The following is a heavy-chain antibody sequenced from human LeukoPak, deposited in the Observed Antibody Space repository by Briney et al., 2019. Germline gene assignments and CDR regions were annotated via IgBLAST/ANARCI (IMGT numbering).Heavy chain of an antibody. V-gene: IGHV4-39*07. CDR3: ARVNYYDSSGYYRRFDY. CDR2: IYYSGST. CDR1: GGSIGSSSYY. D-gene: IGHD3-22*01. Sequence: SGTLSLTCTVSGGSIGSSSYYWGWIRQPPGKGLEWIGSIYYSGSTYYNPSLKSRVTISVDTSKNQFSLKLSSVTAADTAVYYCARVNYYDSSGYYRRFDYWGQGTLVTVSS. J-gene: IGHJ4*02.